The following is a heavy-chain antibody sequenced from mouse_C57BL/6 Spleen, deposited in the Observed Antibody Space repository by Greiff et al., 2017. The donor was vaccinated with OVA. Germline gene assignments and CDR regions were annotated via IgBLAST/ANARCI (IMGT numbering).Heavy chain of an antibody. CDR1: GYSFTGYY. CDR3: ATGGSLDY. J-gene: IGHJ2*01. D-gene: IGHD1-1*01. Sequence: VQLQQSGPELVKPGASVKLSCKASGYSFTGYYMNWVKQSPEQSLEWIGEINPSTGGTTYNQKFKAKATLTVDKSSSTAYMQLKSVTSEGAAVYYCATGGSLDYWGQGTTLTVSS. CDR2: INPSTGGT. V-gene: IGHV1-42*01.